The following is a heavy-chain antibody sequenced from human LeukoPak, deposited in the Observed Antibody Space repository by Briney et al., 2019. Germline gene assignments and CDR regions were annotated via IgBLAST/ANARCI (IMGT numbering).Heavy chain of an antibody. J-gene: IGHJ4*02. D-gene: IGHD1-26*01. CDR2: IYSSGST. CDR3: ARFNSGSYQHYFDY. CDR1: GGSITGDY. Sequence: SETLSLTCSVSGGSITGDYWSWIRQPPGKGLEWIGYIYSSGSTKYNPSLQSRVTISVDTSKNQFSLKLSSVTAADTAVYYCARFNSGSYQHYFDYWGQGTLVTVSS. V-gene: IGHV4-59*12.